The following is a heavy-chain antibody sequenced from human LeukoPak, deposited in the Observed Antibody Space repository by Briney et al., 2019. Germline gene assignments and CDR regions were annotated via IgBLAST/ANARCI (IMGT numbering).Heavy chain of an antibody. Sequence: GESLKISCQGSGYSFTSYWIGWVRQMPGKGLEWMGVIYPDDSDTRYSPSFQGQVTISADKSISTAYLQWSSLKASDTAMYYCARHEEEGIVGTQTRDYAFDIWGQGTMVTVSS. V-gene: IGHV5-51*01. D-gene: IGHD1-26*01. CDR1: GYSFTSYW. CDR3: ARHEEEGIVGTQTRDYAFDI. J-gene: IGHJ3*02. CDR2: IYPDDSDT.